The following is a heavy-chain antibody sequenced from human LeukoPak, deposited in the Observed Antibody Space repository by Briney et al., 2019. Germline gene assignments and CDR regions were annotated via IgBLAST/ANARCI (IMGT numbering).Heavy chain of an antibody. CDR1: GGSISSSSYY. V-gene: IGHV4-39*01. CDR2: IYYSGST. J-gene: IGHJ4*02. Sequence: SETLSLTCGVSGGSISSSSYYWGWIRQPPGKGLEWVGTIYYSGSTYYNPSRKSRVTISVDTSKNQFSLKLSSVTAADTAVYYCARQGWSSASGYYFDYWGQGTLVTVSS. D-gene: IGHD6-19*01. CDR3: ARQGWSSASGYYFDY.